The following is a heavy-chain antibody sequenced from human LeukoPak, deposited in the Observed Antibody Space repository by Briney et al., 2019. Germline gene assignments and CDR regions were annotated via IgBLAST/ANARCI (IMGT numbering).Heavy chain of an antibody. CDR2: INHSGST. CDR1: GGSFSGYY. J-gene: IGHJ6*03. V-gene: IGHV4-34*01. CDR3: ARKTNRYYMDV. D-gene: IGHD2-8*01. Sequence: KPSETLSLTCAVYGGSFSGYYWSWIRQPPGKGLEWIGEINHSGSTNYNPSLKSRVTISVDTSKNQFSLKLSSVTAADTAVYYCARKTNRYYMDVWGKGTTVTVSS.